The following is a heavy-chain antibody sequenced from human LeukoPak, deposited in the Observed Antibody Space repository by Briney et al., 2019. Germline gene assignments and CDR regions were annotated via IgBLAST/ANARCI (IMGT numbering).Heavy chain of an antibody. V-gene: IGHV4-38-2*02. Sequence: PSETLSLTCTVSGYSINSGYYWGWIRQPPGKGLEWIGSIYYSGSTYYNPSLKSRVTISVDTSKNQFSLKLSSVTAADTAVYYCALVSGSYSPPVYNWFDPWGQGTLVTVSS. J-gene: IGHJ5*02. CDR3: ALVSGSYSPPVYNWFDP. CDR1: GYSINSGYY. CDR2: IYYSGST. D-gene: IGHD1-26*01.